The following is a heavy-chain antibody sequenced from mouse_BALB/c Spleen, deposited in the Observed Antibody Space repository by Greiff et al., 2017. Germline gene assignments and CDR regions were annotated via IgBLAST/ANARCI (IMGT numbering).Heavy chain of an antibody. J-gene: IGHJ4*01. Sequence: QVQLKESGPGLVAPSQSLSITCTVSGFSLTSYCVHWVRQPPGKGLEWLGVIWAGGSTNYNSALMSRLSISKDNSKSQVFLKMNSLQTDDTAMYYCARDYYGSKGAMDYWGQGTSVTVSS. D-gene: IGHD1-1*01. V-gene: IGHV2-9*02. CDR3: ARDYYGSKGAMDY. CDR1: GFSLTSYC. CDR2: IWAGGST.